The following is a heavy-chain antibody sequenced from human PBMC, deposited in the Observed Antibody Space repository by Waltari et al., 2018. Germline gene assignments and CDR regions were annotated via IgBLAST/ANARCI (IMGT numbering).Heavy chain of an antibody. CDR3: ARHNYYFDY. D-gene: IGHD1-20*01. CDR2: RRGDGSGT. CDR1: GFIFSNYW. J-gene: IGHJ4*02. V-gene: IGHV3-7*04. Sequence: EVQLVESGGGLVQPGGSLRLSCAASGFIFSNYWMAWVRQARGKGCEWLASRRGDGSGTYYVESVKGRFTISRDNAQNSLYLQMNSLRAEDTASYYCARHNYYFDYWGQGTLVTVSS.